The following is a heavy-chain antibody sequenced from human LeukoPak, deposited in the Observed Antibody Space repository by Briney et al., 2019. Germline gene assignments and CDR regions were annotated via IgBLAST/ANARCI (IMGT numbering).Heavy chain of an antibody. J-gene: IGHJ4*02. V-gene: IGHV3-20*04. CDR2: INWNSGST. Sequence: PVGSLRLSCAASGFTSDDYGISWVRQAPGKGRGWVSGINWNSGSTGYAHSVKGRFTISRDNAKNSLYLQMNSLRAEDTALYYCATEVIIGYCTNGVCQSVDYWGQGTLVTVSS. CDR3: ATEVIIGYCTNGVCQSVDY. D-gene: IGHD2-8*01. CDR1: GFTSDDYG.